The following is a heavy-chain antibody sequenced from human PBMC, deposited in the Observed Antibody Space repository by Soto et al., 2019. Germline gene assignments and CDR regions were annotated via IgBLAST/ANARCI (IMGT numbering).Heavy chain of an antibody. D-gene: IGHD2-15*01. V-gene: IGHV3-30*18. J-gene: IGHJ3*02. CDR1: GFTFSSYG. CDR3: AKVRSTVVTRRPAFDI. CDR2: ISYDGSNK. Sequence: QVQLVESGGGVVQPGRSLRLSCAASGFTFSSYGMHWVRQAPGKGLEWVAVISYDGSNKYYADSVKGRFTISRDNSKNTLYLQMTSLRAEATAVYYFAKVRSTVVTRRPAFDIWGQGTMVTVSS.